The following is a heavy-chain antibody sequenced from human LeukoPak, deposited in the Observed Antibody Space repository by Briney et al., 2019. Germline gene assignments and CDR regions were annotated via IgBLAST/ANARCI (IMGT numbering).Heavy chain of an antibody. V-gene: IGHV4-39*01. CDR3: ARHPPLVRGSVESAFDI. CDR1: GGSISTSNYY. CDR2: IFYSGST. Sequence: SETLSLTCTVSGGSISTSNYYWGWIRQPPGKGLEGIGNIFYSGSTYYSPSLKSRVTISLDTSRNQFSLKLTSVTAADTAVYYCARHPPLVRGSVESAFDIWGQGTMVTVSS. J-gene: IGHJ3*02. D-gene: IGHD3-10*01.